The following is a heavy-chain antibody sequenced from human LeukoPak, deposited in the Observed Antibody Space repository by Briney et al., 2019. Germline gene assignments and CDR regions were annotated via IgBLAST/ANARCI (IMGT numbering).Heavy chain of an antibody. CDR3: ARGPYTAMYYAY. V-gene: IGHV4-34*01. D-gene: IGHD5-18*01. J-gene: IGHJ4*02. CDR1: GGSLSPYF. Sequence: PSQTLSLTCAVSGGSLSPYFWTWIRDPPGQGLEWIGEVNHSGTANYNPSLKSRVTISVDPPNNQFSLRVDSLTAADTAVYYCARGPYTAMYYAYWGPGTLVTVSS. CDR2: VNHSGTA.